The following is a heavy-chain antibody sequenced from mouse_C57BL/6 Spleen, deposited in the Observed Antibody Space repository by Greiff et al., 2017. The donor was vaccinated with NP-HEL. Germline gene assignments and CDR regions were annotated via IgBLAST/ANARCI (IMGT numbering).Heavy chain of an antibody. Sequence: EVHLVESGGGLVQPGGSLSLSCAASGFTFTDYYMSWVRQPPGKALEWLGFIRNKANGYTTEYSASVKGRFTISRDNSQSILYLQMNALRAEDSATYYCARYISNYYGSSYAMDYWGQGTSVTVSS. CDR3: ARYISNYYGSSYAMDY. J-gene: IGHJ4*01. D-gene: IGHD1-1*01. CDR2: IRNKANGYTT. CDR1: GFTFTDYY. V-gene: IGHV7-3*01.